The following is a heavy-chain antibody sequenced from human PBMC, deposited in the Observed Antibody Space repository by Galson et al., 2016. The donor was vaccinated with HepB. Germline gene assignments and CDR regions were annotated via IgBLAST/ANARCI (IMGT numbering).Heavy chain of an antibody. D-gene: IGHD4-23*01. CDR3: ARDDGRWKPREWYSDL. V-gene: IGHV3-7*05. Sequence: SLRLSCAASAFSFTSYWMSWVRQAPGKGLEWVATIKEDGSKKYCVDSVKGRFTISRDNAKNSLYLQMNSLRAEDTAIYYCARDDGRWKPREWYSDLWGRGTRVTVSS. J-gene: IGHJ2*01. CDR2: IKEDGSKK. CDR1: AFSFTSYW.